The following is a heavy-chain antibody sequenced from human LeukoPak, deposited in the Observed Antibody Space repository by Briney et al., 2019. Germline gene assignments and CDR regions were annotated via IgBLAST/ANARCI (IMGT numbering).Heavy chain of an antibody. Sequence: SVKFSCKASGFTFTSSAMQWVRQARAQRLEWIGWIVFGIGNTNYAQKFQERDTITRYMSTSTAYIEMSTLRSEHTAVYYIARGPPPHYCSSSSCYRNNWFDPWGQGTLVTVSS. CDR3: ARGPPPHYCSSSSCYRNNWFDP. J-gene: IGHJ5*02. CDR1: GFTFTSSA. CDR2: IVFGIGNT. V-gene: IGHV1-58*02. D-gene: IGHD2-2*02.